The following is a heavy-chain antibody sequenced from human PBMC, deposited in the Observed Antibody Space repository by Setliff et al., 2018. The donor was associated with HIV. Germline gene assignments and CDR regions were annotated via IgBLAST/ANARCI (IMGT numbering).Heavy chain of an antibody. CDR3: ARAPVASSGPYFYY. V-gene: IGHV4-30-4*08. CDR2: IYYSGST. CDR1: GGSISSGDYY. J-gene: IGHJ4*02. D-gene: IGHD3-22*01. Sequence: SETLSLTCTVSGGSISSGDYYWSWIRQPPGKVLEWIGYIYYSGSTYYNPSLKRRVTISVDTSKNQFSLKLSSVTAADTAVYYCARAPVASSGPYFYYWGQGTLVTVSS.